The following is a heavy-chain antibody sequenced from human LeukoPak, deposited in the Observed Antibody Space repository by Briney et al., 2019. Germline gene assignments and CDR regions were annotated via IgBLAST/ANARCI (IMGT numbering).Heavy chain of an antibody. CDR2: IYYSGST. D-gene: IGHD1-7*01. CDR3: ARDPPNWNYEYYYYMDV. J-gene: IGHJ6*03. CDR1: GGSISSSSYY. Sequence: SETLSLTCTVSGGSISSSSYYWGWIRQPPGKGLEWIGSIYYSGSTYYNPSLKSRVTISVDTSKNQFSLKLSSVTAADTAVYYCARDPPNWNYEYYYYMDVWGKGTTVTVSS. V-gene: IGHV4-39*07.